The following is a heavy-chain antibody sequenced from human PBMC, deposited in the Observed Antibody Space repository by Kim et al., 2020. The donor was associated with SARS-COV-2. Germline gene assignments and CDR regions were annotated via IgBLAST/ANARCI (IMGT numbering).Heavy chain of an antibody. D-gene: IGHD4-17*01. Sequence: SETLSLTCAVYGGSFSGYYWSWIRQPPGKGLEWIGEINHSGSTNYNPSLKSRVTISVDTSKNQFSLKLSSVTAADTAVYYCAWRGYGDYAYLGGKEFDYWGQGTLVTVSS. CDR2: INHSGST. J-gene: IGHJ4*02. CDR1: GGSFSGYY. CDR3: AWRGYGDYAYLGGKEFDY. V-gene: IGHV4-34*01.